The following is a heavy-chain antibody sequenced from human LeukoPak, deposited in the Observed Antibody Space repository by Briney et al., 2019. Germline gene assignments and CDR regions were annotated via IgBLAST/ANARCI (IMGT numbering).Heavy chain of an antibody. V-gene: IGHV3-23*01. CDR3: AKAQLRVTTGIDN. J-gene: IGHJ4*02. Sequence: PGGSLRLSCAASGFTFSSYAISWVRQAPGKGLDWVSGISSSAGNTNYADSVKGRFTISRDNSKNTLYLQMNSLRVEDTAVYYCAKAQLRVTTGIDNWGQGTLVTVSS. D-gene: IGHD4-17*01. CDR2: ISSSAGNT. CDR1: GFTFSSYA.